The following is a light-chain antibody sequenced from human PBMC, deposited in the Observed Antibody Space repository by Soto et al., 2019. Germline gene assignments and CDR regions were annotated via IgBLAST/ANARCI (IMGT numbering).Light chain of an antibody. CDR1: QSISSW. J-gene: IGKJ1*01. CDR3: QQSNSIPLT. CDR2: DAS. Sequence: DIQMTQSPSTLSASVGDRVTITCRASQSISSWLAWYQQKPGKAPKLLIYDASSLESGVPSRFSGSGSGTEFTLTIRSLQPEDFATYYCQQSNSIPLTFGQGTKVDIK. V-gene: IGKV1-5*01.